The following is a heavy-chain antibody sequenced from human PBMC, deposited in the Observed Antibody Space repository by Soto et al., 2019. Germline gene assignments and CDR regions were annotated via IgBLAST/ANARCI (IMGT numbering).Heavy chain of an antibody. D-gene: IGHD1-26*01. CDR3: LGGSWFD. V-gene: IGHV3-9*01. Sequence: EVQLVESGGDMVQPGRSLKLSCVGSGYSFEDHSMHWVRQAPGKGLEWVSGISWNGNFTGYADSVKGRFTISRDNAKNSLFLQMRSLSLEDTALYYCLGGSWFDWGQGTLVTVSS. CDR1: GYSFEDHS. CDR2: ISWNGNFT. J-gene: IGHJ4*02.